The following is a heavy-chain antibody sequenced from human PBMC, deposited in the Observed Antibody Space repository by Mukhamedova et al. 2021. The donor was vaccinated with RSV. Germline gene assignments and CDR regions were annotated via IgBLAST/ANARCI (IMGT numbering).Heavy chain of an antibody. J-gene: IGHJ4*02. V-gene: IGHV3-21*01. CDR3: ARIQLAGYCSRTSCYKSYFDY. Sequence: APGKGLEWVSSISSSSSYIYYADSVKGRFTISRDNAKNSLYLQMNSLRAEDTAVYYCARIQLAGYCSRTSCYKSYFDYWGQGTL. CDR2: ISSSSSYI. D-gene: IGHD2-2*02.